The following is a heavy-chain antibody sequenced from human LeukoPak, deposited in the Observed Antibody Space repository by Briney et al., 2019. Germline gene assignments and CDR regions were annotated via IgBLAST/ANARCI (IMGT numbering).Heavy chain of an antibody. CDR1: GSSISSGDYY. D-gene: IGHD5-18*01. V-gene: IGHV4-31*03. CDR3: ARDLLDTSMVHYWYFDL. Sequence: SETLSLTCTVSGSSISSGDYYWSWIRQHPGKGLEWIGYIYYNRSTYYNPSLKSRVTISVDTSQNQFSLRLSSVTAADTAVYYCARDLLDTSMVHYWYFDLWGRGTLVTVSS. J-gene: IGHJ2*01. CDR2: IYYNRST.